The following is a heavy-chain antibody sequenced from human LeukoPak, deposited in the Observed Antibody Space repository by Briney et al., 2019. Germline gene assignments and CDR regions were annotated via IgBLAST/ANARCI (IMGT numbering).Heavy chain of an antibody. CDR3: ATSYVWGSYRPNPFDY. D-gene: IGHD3-16*02. CDR2: INPNSGGT. V-gene: IGHV1-2*02. Sequence: GASVTVSCKASGYTFTVYYMHWVRQAPGQGLEWMGWINPNSGGTNYAQKFQGRVTMTRDTSISTAYMELSRLRSDYTAEYYCATSYVWGSYRPNPFDYWGQGTLVTVSS. CDR1: GYTFTVYY. J-gene: IGHJ4*02.